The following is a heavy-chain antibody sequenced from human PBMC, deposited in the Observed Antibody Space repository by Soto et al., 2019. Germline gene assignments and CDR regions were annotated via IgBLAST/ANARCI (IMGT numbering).Heavy chain of an antibody. D-gene: IGHD5-18*01. Sequence: GASVKVSCKVSGYTLTELSMHWVRQARGKGLEWMGGFDPEDGETIYAQKFQGRVTMTEDTSTDTAYMELSSLRSEDTAVYYCATWIQLWPGNDAFDIWGQGTMVTVSS. J-gene: IGHJ3*02. CDR2: FDPEDGET. CDR3: ATWIQLWPGNDAFDI. CDR1: GYTLTELS. V-gene: IGHV1-24*01.